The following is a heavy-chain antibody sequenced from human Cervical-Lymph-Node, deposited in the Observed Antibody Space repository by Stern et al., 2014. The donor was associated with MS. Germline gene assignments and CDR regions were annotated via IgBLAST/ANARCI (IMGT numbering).Heavy chain of an antibody. V-gene: IGHV3-21*06. CDR3: ARARRGFDY. Sequence: EVQLVESGGGLVKPGGSLRLSCAVSGFTFSNYTMNWVRQAPGKGLEWVSSISSSSAYINYANSVRGRFTITRDNAKHSMYLQMNSLRAEDTAVYYCARARRGFDYWGQGTLVIVSS. J-gene: IGHJ4*02. CDR2: ISSSSAYI. CDR1: GFTFSNYT.